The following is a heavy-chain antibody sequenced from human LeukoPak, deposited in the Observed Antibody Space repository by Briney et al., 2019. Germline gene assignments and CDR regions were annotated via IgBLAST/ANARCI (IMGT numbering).Heavy chain of an antibody. CDR1: GFTFSSYG. J-gene: IGHJ4*02. CDR2: ISYDGSNK. D-gene: IGHD3-16*02. Sequence: GGSLRLSCAASGFTFSSYGMHWVRRAPGKGLEWVAVISYDGSNKYYADSVKGRFTISRDNSKNTLYLQMNSLRAEDTAVYYCAKDRGRLGELSSYWGQGTLVTVSS. V-gene: IGHV3-30*18. CDR3: AKDRGRLGELSSY.